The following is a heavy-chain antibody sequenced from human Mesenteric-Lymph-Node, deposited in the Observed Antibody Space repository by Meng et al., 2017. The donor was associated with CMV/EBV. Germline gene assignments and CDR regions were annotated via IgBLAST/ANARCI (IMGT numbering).Heavy chain of an antibody. J-gene: IGHJ5*02. CDR3: ASLFRLIAALP. V-gene: IGHV3-21*01. CDR1: GFTFSSYS. Sequence: GESLKISCAASGFTFSSYSMNWVRQAPGKGLEWVSSISSSSSYIYYADSVKGRFTISRDNAKNSLYLQMYSLRAEDTAVYYCASLFRLIAALPWGQGTLVTVSS. D-gene: IGHD6-6*01. CDR2: ISSSSSYI.